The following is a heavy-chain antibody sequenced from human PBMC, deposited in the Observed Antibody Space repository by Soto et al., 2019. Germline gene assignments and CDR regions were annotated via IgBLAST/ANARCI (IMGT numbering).Heavy chain of an antibody. J-gene: IGHJ3*02. CDR1: GGTFSSYA. Sequence: QVQLVQSGAEVKKPGSSVKVSCKASGGTFSSYAISWVRQAPGQGLEWMGGIIPIFGTANYAQKFQGRVTITADESTSKAYLELSSLRSEDTAVYYCASRAHDYYDILTGYYDDAFDIWGQGTMVTVSS. CDR3: ASRAHDYYDILTGYYDDAFDI. D-gene: IGHD3-9*01. CDR2: IIPIFGTA. V-gene: IGHV1-69*01.